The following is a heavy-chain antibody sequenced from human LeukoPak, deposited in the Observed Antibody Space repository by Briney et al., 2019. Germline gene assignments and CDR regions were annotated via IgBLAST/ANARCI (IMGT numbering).Heavy chain of an antibody. J-gene: IGHJ5*02. CDR3: ARRYYGSGSPGWFDP. CDR2: IIPIFGTA. Sequence: SVKVSCKASGGTFSSYAISWVRQAPGQGLEWMGGIIPIFGTANYAQKFQGRVTITADKSTSTAYMELSSLRSEDTAVYYCARRYYGSGSPGWFDPWGQGTLVTVSS. V-gene: IGHV1-69*06. D-gene: IGHD3-10*01. CDR1: GGTFSSYA.